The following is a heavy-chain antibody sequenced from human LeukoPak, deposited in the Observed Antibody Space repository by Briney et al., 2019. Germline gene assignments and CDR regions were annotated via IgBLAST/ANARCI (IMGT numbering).Heavy chain of an antibody. CDR1: GGSISSSNW. D-gene: IGHD1-26*01. V-gene: IGHV4-4*02. Sequence: SETLSLTCAVSGGSISSSNWWSWVRQPPGKGLEWIGEIYHSGSTNYNPSLKSRVTISVDKSKNQFSLKLSSVTAADTAVYYCASGGGKYYNYFDPWGQGTLVTVSS. CDR3: ASGGGKYYNYFDP. J-gene: IGHJ5*02. CDR2: IYHSGST.